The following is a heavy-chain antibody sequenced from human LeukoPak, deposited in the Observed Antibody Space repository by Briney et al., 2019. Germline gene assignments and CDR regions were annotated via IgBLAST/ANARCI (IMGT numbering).Heavy chain of an antibody. CDR1: GFTFSSYA. V-gene: IGHV3-23*01. D-gene: IGHD3-3*01. CDR2: ISGSGGST. Sequence: PGGSLRLSCAASGFTFSSYAMSWVRQAPGKGLEWVSAISGSGGSTYYADSVKGRFTISRDNSKNTLYLQMNSLRAEDTAVYYCASTMIFGVVIIAPFDYWGQGTLVTVSS. J-gene: IGHJ4*02. CDR3: ASTMIFGVVIIAPFDY.